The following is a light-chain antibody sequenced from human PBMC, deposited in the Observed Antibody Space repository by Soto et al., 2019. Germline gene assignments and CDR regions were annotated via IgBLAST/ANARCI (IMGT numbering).Light chain of an antibody. J-gene: IGLJ1*01. CDR2: DVT. CDR3: SSYAGSSNV. Sequence: QSVLTQPPSVSGSPGQSATLSCTGTSSDVGRYNFVSWYQQHPDKAPALIIYDVTRRPSGVPDRFSGSKSGNTASLTIYGLQADDEADYYCSSYAGSSNVFGSGPKATVL. CDR1: SSDVGRYNF. V-gene: IGLV2-11*01.